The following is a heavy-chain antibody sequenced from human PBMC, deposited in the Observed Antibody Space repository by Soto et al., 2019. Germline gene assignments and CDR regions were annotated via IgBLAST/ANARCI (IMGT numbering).Heavy chain of an antibody. D-gene: IGHD4-17*01. Sequence: GGSLRLSCAASGFTFSSYAMSWVRQAPGKGLEWVSAISGSGGSTYYADSVKGRFTISRDNSKNTLYLQMNSLRAEDTAVYYCAHAKPYRNYFYGMDVWGQGTTVTVSS. J-gene: IGHJ6*02. CDR1: GFTFSSYA. V-gene: IGHV3-23*01. CDR3: AHAKPYRNYFYGMDV. CDR2: ISGSGGST.